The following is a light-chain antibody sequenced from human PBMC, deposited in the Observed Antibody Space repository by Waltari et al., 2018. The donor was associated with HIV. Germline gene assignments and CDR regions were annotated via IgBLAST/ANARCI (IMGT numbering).Light chain of an antibody. CDR3: AVWDGSLSAWL. J-gene: IGLJ3*02. CDR2: RNN. Sequence: QSVLTQSPSTSASPGQRVTISCSGTSSNIGNNFESWYQRLPGTAPKLLIFRNNQRPSGVPDRFSGSKSDTSASLVISVLRSEDEAEYFCAVWDGSLSAWLFGGGTKVAVL. V-gene: IGLV1-47*01. CDR1: SSNIGNNF.